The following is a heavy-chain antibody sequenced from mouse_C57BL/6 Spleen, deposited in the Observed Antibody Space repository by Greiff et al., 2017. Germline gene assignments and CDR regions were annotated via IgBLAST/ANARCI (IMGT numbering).Heavy chain of an antibody. CDR3: ARDGDYGRGTWFAY. D-gene: IGHD1-1*01. Sequence: QVQLQQSGAELVRPGTSVKVSCKASGYAFTNYLIEWVKQRPGQGLEWIGVINPGSGGTNYNEKFKGKATLTADKSSSTAYMQLSSLTSEDSAVYFCARDGDYGRGTWFAYWGQGTLVTVSA. V-gene: IGHV1-54*01. J-gene: IGHJ3*01. CDR1: GYAFTNYL. CDR2: INPGSGGT.